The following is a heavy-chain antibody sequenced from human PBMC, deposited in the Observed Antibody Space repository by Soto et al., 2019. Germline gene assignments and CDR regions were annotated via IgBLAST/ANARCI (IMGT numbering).Heavy chain of an antibody. Sequence: ETLSLTCTVSGGSVSSGSYYWSWIRQPPGKGLEWIGYIYYSGSTNYNPSLKSRVTISVDTSKNQFSLKLSSVTAADTAVYYCARDSTGTTFPYYYYGMDVWGQGTTVTVSS. CDR1: GGSVSSGSYY. D-gene: IGHD1-7*01. CDR3: ARDSTGTTFPYYYYGMDV. V-gene: IGHV4-61*01. J-gene: IGHJ6*02. CDR2: IYYSGST.